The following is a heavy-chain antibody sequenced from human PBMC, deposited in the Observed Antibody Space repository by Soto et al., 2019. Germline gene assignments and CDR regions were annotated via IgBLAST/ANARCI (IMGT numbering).Heavy chain of an antibody. CDR2: IIPILGIA. CDR3: ASCGSTSCYASDTGEDAFDI. Sequence: ASVKVSCKASGGTFSSYTISWVRQAPGQGLEWMGRIIPILGIANYAQKFQGRVTITADKSTSTAYMELSSLRSEDTAVYYCASCGSTSCYASDTGEDAFDIWGQGTMVTVSS. V-gene: IGHV1-69*02. D-gene: IGHD2-2*01. J-gene: IGHJ3*02. CDR1: GGTFSSYT.